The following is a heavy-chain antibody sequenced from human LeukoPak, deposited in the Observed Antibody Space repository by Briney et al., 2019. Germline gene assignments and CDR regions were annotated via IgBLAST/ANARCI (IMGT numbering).Heavy chain of an antibody. CDR3: GRLSRDGYSLPDY. D-gene: IGHD5-24*01. CDR1: GFTFSSYG. CDR2: ISSSSSYI. Sequence: GRALRLSCAASGFTFSSYGMSWVRQAPGKGLEWVSSISSSSSYIYYADSVKGRLTISRDNAKNSLYLQMDSLRAEDTAVYYCGRLSRDGYSLPDYWGQGTLVTVCS. J-gene: IGHJ4*02. V-gene: IGHV3-21*01.